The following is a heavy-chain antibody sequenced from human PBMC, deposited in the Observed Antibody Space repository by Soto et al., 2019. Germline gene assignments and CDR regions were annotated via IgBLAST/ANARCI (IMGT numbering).Heavy chain of an antibody. J-gene: IGHJ4*02. CDR3: ARENYDSSGGLDY. V-gene: IGHV4-59*01. CDR2: IYYSGST. D-gene: IGHD3-22*01. CDR1: GGSISSYY. Sequence: QVQLQESGPGLVKPSETLSLTCTVSGGSISSYYWSWIRQPPGRGLEWIGYIYYSGSTNYNPSLKSRVTISVDTSKNQFSRKLSSVTAADTAVDYCARENYDSSGGLDYWGQGTLVTVSS.